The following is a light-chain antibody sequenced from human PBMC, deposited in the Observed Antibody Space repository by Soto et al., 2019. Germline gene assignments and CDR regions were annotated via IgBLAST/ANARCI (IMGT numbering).Light chain of an antibody. CDR3: AAWDDRLNGPV. V-gene: IGLV1-44*01. CDR2: GNN. J-gene: IGLJ1*01. CDR1: SXNIGGNT. Sequence: QSVLTQPPSASGTPGRRVTISCSGISXNIGGNTVNWYQQLPGTAPKLLIYGNNQRPSGVPDRFSGSKSATSASLAISGLQSEDEADYYCAAWDDRLNGPVFGPGTKVTVL.